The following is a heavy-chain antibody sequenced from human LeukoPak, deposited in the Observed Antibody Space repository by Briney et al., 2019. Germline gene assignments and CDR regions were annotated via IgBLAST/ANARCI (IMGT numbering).Heavy chain of an antibody. V-gene: IGHV3-7*04. CDR2: VKKDGSEK. J-gene: IGHJ6*02. CDR3: ARGGGLDV. CDR1: GFTFRSYW. Sequence: HPGGSLRLSCTASGFTFRSYWMSWVRQAPGKGLEWVANVKKDGSEKYYVDSVKGRFSISRDNAKNSLDLQMNSLRAEDTAVYYCARGGGLDVWGQGATVTVSS.